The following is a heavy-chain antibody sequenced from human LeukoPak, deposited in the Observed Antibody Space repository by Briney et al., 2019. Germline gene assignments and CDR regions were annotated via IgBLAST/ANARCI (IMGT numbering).Heavy chain of an antibody. J-gene: IGHJ4*02. CDR2: ISGSGGST. CDR3: AKAGIVVVPAATFFDY. CDR1: GFTFSSYA. Sequence: GGSLRLSCAASGFTFSSYAMSWVRQAPGKGLEWVSAISGSGGSTYYADSVKGGFTISRDNSKNTLYLQMNSLRAEDTAVYYCAKAGIVVVPAATFFDYWGQGTLVTVSS. V-gene: IGHV3-23*01. D-gene: IGHD2-2*01.